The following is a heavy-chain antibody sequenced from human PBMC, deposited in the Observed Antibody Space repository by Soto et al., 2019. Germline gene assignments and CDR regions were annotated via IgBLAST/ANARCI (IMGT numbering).Heavy chain of an antibody. CDR1: GFTFDDYA. J-gene: IGHJ6*02. CDR2: ISWNSGSI. Sequence: EVQLVESGGGLVQPGRSLRLSCAASGFTFDDYAMHWVRQAPGKGLEWVSGISWNSGSIGYADSVKGRFTISRDNAKNSLHLQMNSLRAEDTALYYCAKDWAARPYYYYGMDVWGQGTTVTVSS. V-gene: IGHV3-9*01. CDR3: AKDWAARPYYYYGMDV. D-gene: IGHD6-6*01.